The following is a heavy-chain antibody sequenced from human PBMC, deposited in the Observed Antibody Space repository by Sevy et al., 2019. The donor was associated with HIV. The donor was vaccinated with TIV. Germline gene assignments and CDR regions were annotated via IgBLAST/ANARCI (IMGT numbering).Heavy chain of an antibody. CDR1: GGSVTTGY. D-gene: IGHD3-10*01. V-gene: IGHV4-59*02. CDR3: ARVRDYGSGSFSPWFGP. Sequence: SETLSLTCTVSGGSVTTGYWSWLRQPPGKGPEWIGNVYDIGRTAYSPSLKSRVTISLDTTKNQFSLQLNSITAADTAVYYCARVRDYGSGSFSPWFGPWGQGTLVTVSS. CDR2: VYDIGRT. J-gene: IGHJ5*02.